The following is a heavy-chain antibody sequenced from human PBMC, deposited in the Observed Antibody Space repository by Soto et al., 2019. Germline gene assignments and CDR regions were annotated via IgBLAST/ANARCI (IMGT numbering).Heavy chain of an antibody. CDR2: IYYSGST. J-gene: IGHJ4*02. CDR3: AGFVVPASRNSDFDY. Sequence: SETLSLTCTVSGISVSTSDYYWGWVRQPPGKGLDWIGNIYYSGSTFYNPSLRSRVTLSVDTSKNQFSLRLNSVTVADTAVYFCAGFVVPASRNSDFDYWGQGTLVTVS. V-gene: IGHV4-39*01. CDR1: GISVSTSDYY. D-gene: IGHD2-15*01.